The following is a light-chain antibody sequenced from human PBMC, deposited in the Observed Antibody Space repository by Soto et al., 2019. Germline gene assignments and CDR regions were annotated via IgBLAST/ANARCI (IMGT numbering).Light chain of an antibody. CDR1: QNIGNW. J-gene: IGKJ1*01. Sequence: DIQMTQSPSTLSASVGDRVTITCRASQNIGNWLAWYQQKPGKTPDLLIYDASSLERGVPLRFSGSGSGTEFTLTISSLQTDDSATYYCQQYNDEPCTFGQGTKVEIK. CDR3: QQYNDEPCT. V-gene: IGKV1-5*01. CDR2: DAS.